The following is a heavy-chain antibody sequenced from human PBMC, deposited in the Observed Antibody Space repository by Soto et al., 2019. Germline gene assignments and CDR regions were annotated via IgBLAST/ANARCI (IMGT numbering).Heavy chain of an antibody. V-gene: IGHV3-11*06. D-gene: IGHD2-21*02. CDR1: GFTFSDYY. Sequence: PGGSLRLSCAASGFTFSDYYMSWIRQAPGKGLEWVSYISSSSSYTNYADSVKGRFTISRDNAKNSLYLQMNSLRAEDTAVYYCARERVSTAWGWVDAFDIWGQGTIVTVPS. J-gene: IGHJ3*02. CDR3: ARERVSTAWGWVDAFDI. CDR2: ISSSSSYT.